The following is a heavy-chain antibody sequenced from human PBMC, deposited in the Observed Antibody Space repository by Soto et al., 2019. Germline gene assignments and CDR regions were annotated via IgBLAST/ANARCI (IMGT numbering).Heavy chain of an antibody. CDR3: ARDPTPELLWFGVLYYGMDV. D-gene: IGHD3-10*01. CDR1: GGSFSGYY. J-gene: IGHJ6*02. Sequence: SETLSLTCAVYGGSFSGYYWSWIRQPPGKGLEWIGEINHSGSTNYNPSLKSRVTISVDTSKNQFPLKLSSVTAADTAVYYCARDPTPELLWFGVLYYGMDVWGQGTTVTVSS. V-gene: IGHV4-34*01. CDR2: INHSGST.